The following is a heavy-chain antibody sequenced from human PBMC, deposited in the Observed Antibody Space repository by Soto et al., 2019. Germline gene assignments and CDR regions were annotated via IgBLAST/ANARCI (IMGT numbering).Heavy chain of an antibody. V-gene: IGHV1-69*08. Sequence: QVQLVQSGAEVKKPGSSVKVSCKTSGGTFSNDIITWVRQAPGQGLEWMGRIIPLLDIANYAQKFQGRVTITAEKSTSTAYMELNSLRSEDTAVYYCARDSPIGNTFSGYDAIDYWGQGTLVTVSS. J-gene: IGHJ4*02. CDR1: GGTFSNDI. D-gene: IGHD5-12*01. CDR2: IIPLLDIA. CDR3: ARDSPIGNTFSGYDAIDY.